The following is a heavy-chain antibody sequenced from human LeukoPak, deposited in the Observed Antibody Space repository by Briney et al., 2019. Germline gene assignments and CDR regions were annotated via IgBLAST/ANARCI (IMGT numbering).Heavy chain of an antibody. Sequence: TGGSLRLSCAASGFTFSTYYMNWVRQAPGKGPEWVSSISSSSSYIYYADSVKGRFTISRDNAKNSLFLQMNSLRAEDTAVYYCARALASGSSAFDYWGQGTLVTVSS. J-gene: IGHJ4*02. CDR2: ISSSSSYI. D-gene: IGHD1-26*01. CDR1: GFTFSTYY. V-gene: IGHV3-21*01. CDR3: ARALASGSSAFDY.